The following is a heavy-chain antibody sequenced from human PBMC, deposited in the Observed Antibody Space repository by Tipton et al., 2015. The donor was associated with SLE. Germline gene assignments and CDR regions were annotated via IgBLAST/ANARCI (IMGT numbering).Heavy chain of an antibody. CDR3: ARGGGGWYKPADFDY. V-gene: IGHV1-2*06. J-gene: IGHJ4*02. CDR2: INPNSGGT. Sequence: QVQLVQSGAEMKKPGASVKVSCKASGYTFTGYYMHWVRQAPGQGLEWMGRINPNSGGTNYAQKFQGRVTMTRDTSISTAYMELGRLRSDDSAVYYCARGGGGWYKPADFDYWGQGTLVPVSS. D-gene: IGHD6-19*01. CDR1: GYTFTGYY.